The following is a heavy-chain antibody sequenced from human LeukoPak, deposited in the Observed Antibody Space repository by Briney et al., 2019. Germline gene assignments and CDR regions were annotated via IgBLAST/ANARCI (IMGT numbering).Heavy chain of an antibody. D-gene: IGHD1-26*01. CDR2: INTDGSTT. J-gene: IGHJ5*02. V-gene: IGHV3-74*01. CDR3: ARPSGTYPWFDP. Sequence: PGGSLRLSCAASGLTFSNYWMHWVRRAPGKGLVWVSRINTDGSTTSYADSVKGRFTISRDNGKNTLYLQMNSLRAEDTAVYYCARPSGTYPWFDPWGQGTLVTVSS. CDR1: GLTFSNYW.